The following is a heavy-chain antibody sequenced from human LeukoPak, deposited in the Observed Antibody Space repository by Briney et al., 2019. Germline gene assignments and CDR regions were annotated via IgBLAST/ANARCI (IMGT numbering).Heavy chain of an antibody. Sequence: ASVNVSCKASGYTFTGYYMHWVRQAPGQGLEWVGWINPNSGGTNYAQKLQGRVTMTRDTSISTAYMELSRLRSDDTAVYYCARVYDSSGYTAFDIWGQGTMVTVSS. J-gene: IGHJ3*02. CDR1: GYTFTGYY. V-gene: IGHV1-2*02. CDR2: INPNSGGT. CDR3: ARVYDSSGYTAFDI. D-gene: IGHD3-22*01.